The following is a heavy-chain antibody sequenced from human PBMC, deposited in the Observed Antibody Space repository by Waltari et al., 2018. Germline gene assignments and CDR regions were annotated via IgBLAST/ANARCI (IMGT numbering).Heavy chain of an antibody. V-gene: IGHV3-20*04. Sequence: EEQLVESGGGVVRPGGSLGLSWPASGFPLAHCAMAWVRQAPVKGLEWVSGINWDGSSTGYADSVKGRFTISRDNAKNSLHLHVNSLTAEDTAFYYCARVNSNYVNWFDPWGQGTLVIVSS. J-gene: IGHJ5*02. CDR3: ARVNSNYVNWFDP. CDR1: GFPLAHCA. D-gene: IGHD4-4*01. CDR2: INWDGSST.